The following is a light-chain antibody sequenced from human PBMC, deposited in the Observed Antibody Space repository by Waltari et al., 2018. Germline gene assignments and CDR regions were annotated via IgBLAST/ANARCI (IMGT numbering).Light chain of an antibody. CDR3: QSYDTSLSVV. J-gene: IGLJ3*02. Sequence: QSVLTQPPSVSGAPGQRVTISCTGSGSNIGAGYDVHWYHHLPRGSPKLLIYGISSRPLGVPDRFFGSTSGNSASLAIIGLRAEDEGDYYCQSYDTSLSVVFGGGTKLTVL. V-gene: IGLV1-40*01. CDR2: GIS. CDR1: GSNIGAGYD.